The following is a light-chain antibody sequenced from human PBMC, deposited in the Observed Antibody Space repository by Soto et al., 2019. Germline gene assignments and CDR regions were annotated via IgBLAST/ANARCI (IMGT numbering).Light chain of an antibody. CDR2: PAS. CDR1: QSVSTN. J-gene: IGKJ1*01. Sequence: EIVMTQSPATLSVSPGERATLSCRASQSVSTNLAWYQQKPGQAPRLLIYPASTRATGIPARFSGSGSGTEFTLTINSLQSEDSAVYYCQQYNSWPPYTFGQGTKVEIK. V-gene: IGKV3-15*01. CDR3: QQYNSWPPYT.